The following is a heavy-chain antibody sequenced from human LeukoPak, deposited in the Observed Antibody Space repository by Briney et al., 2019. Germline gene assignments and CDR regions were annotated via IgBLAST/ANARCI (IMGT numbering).Heavy chain of an antibody. CDR3: ARQIGKRYYYYGMDV. D-gene: IGHD2-15*01. CDR2: IYYSGST. Sequence: TSETLSLTCAVYGGSFSSYYWSWIRQPPGKGLEWIGYIYYSGSTNYNPSLKSRVTISVDTSKNQFSLKLSSVTAADTAVYYCARQIGKRYYYYGMDVWGQGTTVTVSS. J-gene: IGHJ6*02. V-gene: IGHV4-59*08. CDR1: GGSFSSYY.